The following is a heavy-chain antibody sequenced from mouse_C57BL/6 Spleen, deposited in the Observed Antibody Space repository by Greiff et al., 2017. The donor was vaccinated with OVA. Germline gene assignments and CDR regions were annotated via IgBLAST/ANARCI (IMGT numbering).Heavy chain of an antibody. J-gene: IGHJ4*01. CDR2: IYPGDGDT. D-gene: IGHD4-1*01. V-gene: IGHV1-82*01. CDR1: GYAFSSSW. Sequence: VKLMESGPELVKPGASVKISCKASGYAFSSSWMNWVKQRPGKGLEWIGRIYPGDGDTNYNGKFKGKATLTADKSSSTAYMQLSSLTSEDSAVYFCARGLGGAMDYWGQGTSVTVSS. CDR3: ARGLGGAMDY.